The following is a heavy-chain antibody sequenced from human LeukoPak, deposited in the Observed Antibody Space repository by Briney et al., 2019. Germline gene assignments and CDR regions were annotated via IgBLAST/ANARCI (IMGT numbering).Heavy chain of an antibody. D-gene: IGHD4-17*01. Sequence: SETLSLTCTVSGGSISSSSYYWGWIRQPPGKGLEWIGSIYYSGSTYYNPSLKSRVTISVDTSKNQFSLKLSSVTAADTAVYYCAREIRDYHDYAYFDYWGQGTLVTVSS. CDR1: GGSISSSSYY. CDR2: IYYSGST. CDR3: AREIRDYHDYAYFDY. J-gene: IGHJ4*02. V-gene: IGHV4-39*07.